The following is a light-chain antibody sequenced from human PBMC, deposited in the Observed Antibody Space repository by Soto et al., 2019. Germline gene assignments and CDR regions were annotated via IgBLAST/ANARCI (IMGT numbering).Light chain of an antibody. CDR1: QDIGNY. CDR2: DAS. J-gene: IGKJ5*01. Sequence: TITCQASQDIGNYLNWYQQRPGKAPKLLILDASSLDTGVPSRFSGSGSGTDFTFTISSLQSEDIATYYCQQYYNVPITFGQGTRLEIK. CDR3: QQYYNVPIT. V-gene: IGKV1-33*01.